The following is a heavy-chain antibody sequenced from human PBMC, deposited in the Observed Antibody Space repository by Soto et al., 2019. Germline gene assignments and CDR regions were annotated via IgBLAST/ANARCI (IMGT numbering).Heavy chain of an antibody. Sequence: PGGSLRLSCAASGFTFSSYWMSWVRQAPGKGLEWVANIKQDGSEKYYVDSVKGRFTISRDNAKNSLYLQMNSLRAEDTAVYYCARSFVHILREEELPSYFDYWGQGTLVTVSS. CDR3: ARSFVHILREEELPSYFDY. CDR2: IKQDGSEK. D-gene: IGHD3-9*01. J-gene: IGHJ4*02. CDR1: GFTFSSYW. V-gene: IGHV3-7*03.